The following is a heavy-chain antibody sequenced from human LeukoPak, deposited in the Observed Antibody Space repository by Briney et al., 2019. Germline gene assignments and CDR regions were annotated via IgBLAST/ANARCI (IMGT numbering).Heavy chain of an antibody. CDR1: GYSISSDYY. Sequence: LSLTCNVSGYSISSDYYWGWIRQPPGKGLEWVSYISSSSSTIYYADSVKGRFTISRDNAKNSLYLQMNSPRAEDTAVYYCARVARGYYDSSGYYELQHWGQGTLVTVSS. V-gene: IGHV3-11*04. CDR3: ARVARGYYDSSGYYELQH. CDR2: ISSSSSTI. J-gene: IGHJ1*01. D-gene: IGHD3-22*01.